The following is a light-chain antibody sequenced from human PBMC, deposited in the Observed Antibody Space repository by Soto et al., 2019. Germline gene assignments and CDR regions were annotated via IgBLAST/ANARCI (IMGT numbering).Light chain of an antibody. J-gene: IGKJ5*01. CDR1: QNITNN. Sequence: DIQMTQSPSSLSASIGDSVTIXXQASQNITNNLSWYQQKPGKAPNLXXYHASKLAKGVTSRFSGSGSGTDFSFIITSLQREDLATYYCQQYYGLPPLTFGQGTRLEIK. CDR3: QQYYGLPPLT. V-gene: IGKV1-33*01. CDR2: HAS.